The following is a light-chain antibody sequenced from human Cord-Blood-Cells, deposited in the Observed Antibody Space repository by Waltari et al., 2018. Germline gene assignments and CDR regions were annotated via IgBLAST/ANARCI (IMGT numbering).Light chain of an antibody. CDR1: QSISSY. CDR3: QQSYSTPPFP. V-gene: IGKV1-39*01. CDR2: AAS. Sequence: DIQMTQSPSSLSASVGDRVTITCRASQSISSYLNWYQQKPGKAPKLLIYAASSLQSGDPSRFSGSGSGTDFTLTISSLQPEDFATYYCQQSYSTPPFPFGPGTKVDIK. J-gene: IGKJ3*01.